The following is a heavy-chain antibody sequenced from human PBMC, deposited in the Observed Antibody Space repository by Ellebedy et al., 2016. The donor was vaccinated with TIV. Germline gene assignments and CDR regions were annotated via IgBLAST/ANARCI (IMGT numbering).Heavy chain of an antibody. CDR1: GGSFSGYY. V-gene: IGHV4-59*12. CDR2: IYYSGST. D-gene: IGHD5-18*01. Sequence: MPSETLSLTCAVYGGSFSGYYWSWIRQPPGKGLEWIGYIYYSGSTNYNPSLKSRVTISVDTSKNQFSLKLSSVTAADTAVYYCARAWGYSYGTYYYYYYGMDVWGQGTTVTVSS. CDR3: ARAWGYSYGTYYYYYYGMDV. J-gene: IGHJ6*02.